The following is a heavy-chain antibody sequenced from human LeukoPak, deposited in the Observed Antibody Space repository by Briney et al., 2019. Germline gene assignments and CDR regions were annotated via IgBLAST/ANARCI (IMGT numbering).Heavy chain of an antibody. CDR2: IYYSGST. V-gene: IGHV4-31*03. Sequence: SQTLSLTCTVSGGSISSGGYSWSWIRQHPGKGLEWIGYIYYSGSTYYNPSLKSRVTISIDTPKNQFSLKLSSATAADTAVYYCARAKKYSSSSLFDYWGQGTLVTVSS. CDR3: ARAKKYSSSSLFDY. D-gene: IGHD6-6*01. J-gene: IGHJ4*02. CDR1: GGSISSGGYS.